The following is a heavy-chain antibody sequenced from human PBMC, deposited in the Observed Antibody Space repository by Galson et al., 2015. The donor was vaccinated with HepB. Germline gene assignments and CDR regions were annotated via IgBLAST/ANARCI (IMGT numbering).Heavy chain of an antibody. CDR2: INPNSGGT. V-gene: IGHV1-2*02. D-gene: IGHD3-10*01. J-gene: IGHJ6*03. CDR1: GYTFTGYY. Sequence: SVKVSCKASGYTFTGYYMHWVRQAPGQGLEWMGWINPNSGGTNYAQKFQGRVTMTRDTSISTAYMELSRLRSDDTAVYYCARDRGPVRGVIINYYYYYYMDVWGKGTTVTVSS. CDR3: ARDRGPVRGVIINYYYYYYMDV.